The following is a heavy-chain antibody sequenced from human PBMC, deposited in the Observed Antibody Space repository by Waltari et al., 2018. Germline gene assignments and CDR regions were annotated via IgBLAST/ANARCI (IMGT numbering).Heavy chain of an antibody. J-gene: IGHJ4*02. CDR1: GGSFSGYY. Sequence: QVQLQQWGAGLLKPSETLSLTCAVYGGSFSGYYWSWIRQPPGKGLEWIGEINHSGSTNYNPSLKSRVTISVDTSKNQFSLKLSSVTAADTAVYYCARGQGVPPGIAAAGQIDYWGQGTLVTVSS. D-gene: IGHD6-13*01. V-gene: IGHV4-34*01. CDR2: INHSGST. CDR3: ARGQGVPPGIAAAGQIDY.